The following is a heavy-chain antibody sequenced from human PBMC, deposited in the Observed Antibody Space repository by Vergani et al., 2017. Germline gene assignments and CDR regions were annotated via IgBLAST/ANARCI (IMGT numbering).Heavy chain of an antibody. J-gene: IGHJ1*01. CDR2: ISSSSSTI. V-gene: IGHV3-48*01. D-gene: IGHD3-10*01. CDR3: ARGLDTGDFQH. Sequence: EVQLVESGGGLVQPGGSLRLSCAASGFTFSSYSMNWVRQAPGKGLEWVSYISSSSSTIYYADSVKGRFTISRDNAKNSLYLQMNSLRVEDTAVYYCARGLDTGDFQHWGQGTLVTVSS. CDR1: GFTFSSYS.